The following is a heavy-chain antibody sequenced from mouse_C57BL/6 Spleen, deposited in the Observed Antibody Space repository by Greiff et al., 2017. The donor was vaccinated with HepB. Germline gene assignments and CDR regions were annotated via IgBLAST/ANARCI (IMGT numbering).Heavy chain of an antibody. CDR2: INPNNGGT. CDR1: GYTFTDYY. V-gene: IGHV1-26*01. Sequence: EVQLQQSGPELVKPGASVKISCKASGYTFTDYYMNWVKQSHGKSLEWIGDINPNNGGTSYNQKFKGKATLTVDKSSSTAYMELRSLTSEDSAVYYCATHYYASSYDYYAMDYWGQGTSVTVSS. D-gene: IGHD1-1*01. J-gene: IGHJ4*01. CDR3: ATHYYASSYDYYAMDY.